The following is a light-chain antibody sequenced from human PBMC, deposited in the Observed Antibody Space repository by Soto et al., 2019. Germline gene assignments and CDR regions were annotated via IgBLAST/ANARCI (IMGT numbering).Light chain of an antibody. CDR3: QQFYMGWT. Sequence: DIQMTQSPSTLSASVGDRVTITCRASQSVRGSLAWYQQQPGKAQKLLIYDVSNLESGVPSRFSAFGSGTEFTLSISSLQPDDFGTYYCQQFYMGWTFGQGTRVDLK. CDR2: DVS. V-gene: IGKV1-5*01. CDR1: QSVRGS. J-gene: IGKJ1*01.